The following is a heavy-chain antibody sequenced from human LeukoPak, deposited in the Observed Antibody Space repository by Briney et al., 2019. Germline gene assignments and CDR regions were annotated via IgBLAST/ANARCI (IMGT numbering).Heavy chain of an antibody. CDR3: ARCGADYYFDY. J-gene: IGHJ4*02. CDR1: GSTFSDYY. Sequence: GGSLRLSCAASGSTFSDYYMSWIRQAPGQGLEWVSYISSSGSTIYYADSVKGRFTISRDNPKNSLYLQMNSLRAEDTAVYYCARCGADYYFDYSGQGTLVTVSS. V-gene: IGHV3-11*01. CDR2: ISSSGSTI. D-gene: IGHD1-26*01.